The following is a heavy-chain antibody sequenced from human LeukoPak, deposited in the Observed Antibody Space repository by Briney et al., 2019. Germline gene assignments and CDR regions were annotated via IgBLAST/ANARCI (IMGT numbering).Heavy chain of an antibody. V-gene: IGHV4-59*08. CDR1: GGSISSYY. CDR3: ARVSVDIVATTHYNWFDP. D-gene: IGHD5-12*01. CDR2: IYYSGST. J-gene: IGHJ5*02. Sequence: PSETLSLACTVSGGSISSYYWSWIRQPPGKGLGWIGYIYYSGSTNYNPSLKSRVTISVDTSKNQFSLKLSSVTAADTAVYYCARVSVDIVATTHYNWFDPWGQGTLVTVSS.